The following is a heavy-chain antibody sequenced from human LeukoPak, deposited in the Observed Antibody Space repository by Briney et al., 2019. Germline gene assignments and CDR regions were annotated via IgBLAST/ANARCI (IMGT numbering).Heavy chain of an antibody. J-gene: IGHJ4*02. CDR3: ARGILDNATTIGYFDY. CDR2: INPNSGGT. V-gene: IGHV1-2*02. D-gene: IGHD2-8*01. CDR1: GYTFTGYY. Sequence: ASVKVSCKASGYTFTGYYMHWVRQAPGQGLEWMGWINPNSGGTNYAQKFQGRVTMTRDTSISTAYMELSRLRSDDTAVYYCARGILDNATTIGYFDYWGQGTLVTVSS.